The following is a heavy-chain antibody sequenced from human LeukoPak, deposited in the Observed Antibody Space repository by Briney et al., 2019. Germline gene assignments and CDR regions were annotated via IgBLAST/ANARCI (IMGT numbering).Heavy chain of an antibody. CDR1: GGTFSSYA. CDR2: IIPILGIA. CDR3: AGEDTVTSLDY. V-gene: IGHV1-69*04. D-gene: IGHD4-17*01. Sequence: SVKASCKASGGTFSSYAISWVRQAPGQGLEWMGRIIPILGIANYAQKFQGRVTITADKSTSTAYMELSSLRSEDTAVYYCAGEDTVTSLDYWGQGTLVTVSS. J-gene: IGHJ4*02.